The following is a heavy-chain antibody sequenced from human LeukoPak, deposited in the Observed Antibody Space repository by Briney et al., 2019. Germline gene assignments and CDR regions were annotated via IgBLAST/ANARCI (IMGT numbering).Heavy chain of an antibody. CDR3: AREMIRGVILRSPMYYYGMDV. J-gene: IGHJ6*02. CDR1: GFTVSSYY. Sequence: GGSLRLSCAASGFTVSSYYMTWVRQAPGKGLEWVSSISASSSYLYYADSVKGRFTISRDNAKNSLYLQMNSLRAEDTAIYYCAREMIRGVILRSPMYYYGMDVWGQGTTVTVSS. V-gene: IGHV3-21*03. D-gene: IGHD3-10*01. CDR2: ISASSSYL.